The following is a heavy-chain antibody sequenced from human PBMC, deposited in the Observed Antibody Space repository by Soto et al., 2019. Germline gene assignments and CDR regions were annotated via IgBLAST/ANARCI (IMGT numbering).Heavy chain of an antibody. V-gene: IGHV1-69*13. CDR2: IIPIFGTA. J-gene: IGHJ4*02. CDR3: VRDWTHYDSSGPGDY. D-gene: IGHD3-22*01. Sequence: SVEVSCKASGGTFSSYAISWVRQAPGQGLEWMGGIIPIFGTANYAQKFQGRVTITADESTSTAYMELSNLRSEDTAVYYCVRDWTHYDSSGPGDYWGQGTLVTVSS. CDR1: GGTFSSYA.